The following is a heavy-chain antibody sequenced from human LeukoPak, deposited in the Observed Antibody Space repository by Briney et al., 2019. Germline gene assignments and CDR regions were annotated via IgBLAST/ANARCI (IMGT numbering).Heavy chain of an antibody. CDR3: ARGPPDYSSSSGGVAFDI. CDR2: IYTSGST. J-gene: IGHJ3*02. CDR1: GGSISSGSYY. Sequence: SQTLSLTCTVSGGSISSGSYYWSWIRQPAGKGLEWIGRIYTSGSTNYNPSLKSRVTISVDTSKNQFSLKLSSVTAADTAVYYCARGPPDYSSSSGGVAFDIWGQGTMVTVSS. D-gene: IGHD6-6*01. V-gene: IGHV4-61*02.